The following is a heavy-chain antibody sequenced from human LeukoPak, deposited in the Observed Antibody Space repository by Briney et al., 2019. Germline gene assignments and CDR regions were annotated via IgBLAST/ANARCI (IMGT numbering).Heavy chain of an antibody. CDR3: ARAYDSSGYCDY. J-gene: IGHJ4*02. CDR1: GGSISSGGYY. V-gene: IGHV4-39*07. Sequence: SETLSLTCTVSGGSISSGGYYWSWIRQPPGKGLEWIGEINHSGSTNYNPSLKSRVTISVDTSKNQFSLKLSSVTAADTAVYYCARAYDSSGYCDYWGQGTLVTVSS. CDR2: INHSGST. D-gene: IGHD3-22*01.